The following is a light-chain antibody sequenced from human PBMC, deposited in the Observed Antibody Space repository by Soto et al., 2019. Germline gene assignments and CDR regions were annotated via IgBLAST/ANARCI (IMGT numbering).Light chain of an antibody. CDR3: SSYSSSSARDVI. J-gene: IGLJ2*01. Sequence: QSALAQPASVSGSPGQSITISCAGTNSDVGGYNYVSWYQQYPGKAPKLIIYEVTYRPSGVSNRFSGSKSGNTASLTISGLQAEDEADYYCSSYSSSSARDVIFGGGTKLTVL. CDR2: EVT. V-gene: IGLV2-14*01. CDR1: NSDVGGYNY.